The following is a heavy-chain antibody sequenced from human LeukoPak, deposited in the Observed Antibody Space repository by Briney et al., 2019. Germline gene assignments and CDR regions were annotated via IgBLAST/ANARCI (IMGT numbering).Heavy chain of an antibody. V-gene: IGHV3-33*06. CDR3: AKDRGYSYGFFDY. Sequence: GGSLRLSCAASGFTFSSYGMHWVRQAPGKGLEWVAVIWYDGSNKYYADSVKDRFNISRDNSKNTLYLQMNSLRAEDTAVYYCAKDRGYSYGFFDYWGQGTLVTVSS. D-gene: IGHD5-18*01. CDR1: GFTFSSYG. J-gene: IGHJ4*02. CDR2: IWYDGSNK.